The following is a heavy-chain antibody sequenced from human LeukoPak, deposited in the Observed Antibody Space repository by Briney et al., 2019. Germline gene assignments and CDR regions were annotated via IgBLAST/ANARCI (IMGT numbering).Heavy chain of an antibody. Sequence: SETLSLTCAVYGGSFSGYYWSWIRQPPGKGMEWIGEINHSGSTNYNPYLKSRVTISVDTSKNQFSLKLSSGTAADTAVYYCARGAGSYDDWGQGTLVTVSS. D-gene: IGHD6-25*01. CDR3: ARGAGSYDD. CDR1: GGSFSGYY. CDR2: INHSGST. V-gene: IGHV4-34*01. J-gene: IGHJ4*02.